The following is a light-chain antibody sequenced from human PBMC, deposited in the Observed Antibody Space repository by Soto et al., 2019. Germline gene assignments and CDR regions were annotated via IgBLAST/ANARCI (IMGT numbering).Light chain of an antibody. CDR1: QSVSSY. V-gene: IGKV3D-15*01. CDR3: QQYNSYS. CDR2: DAS. J-gene: IGKJ1*01. Sequence: IGMTQYAATLSLYPKERATLSCRASQSVSSYLAWYQQKPGQAPRLLIYDASNRATGIPARFSGSGSGTEFTLTISSLQPDDFATYYCQQYNSYSFGQGTKVDIK.